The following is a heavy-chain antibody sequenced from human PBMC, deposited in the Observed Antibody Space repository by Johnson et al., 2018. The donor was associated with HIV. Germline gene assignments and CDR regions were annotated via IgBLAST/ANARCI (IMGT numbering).Heavy chain of an antibody. CDR3: ARGGLGDYVVAFDI. Sequence: QVQLVESGGGVVQPGRSLRLSCAESGFTFSSYGMHWVRQAPGKGLEWVAVIWYDGSNKYYADSVKGRFTISRDNSKNTLYLQMNSLRAEDTAVYYCARGGLGDYVVAFDIWGQGTMVTVSS. CDR2: IWYDGSNK. CDR1: GFTFSSYG. D-gene: IGHD4-17*01. J-gene: IGHJ3*02. V-gene: IGHV3-33*01.